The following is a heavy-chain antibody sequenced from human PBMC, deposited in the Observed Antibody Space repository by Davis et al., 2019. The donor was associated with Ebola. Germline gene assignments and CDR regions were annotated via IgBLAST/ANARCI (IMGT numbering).Heavy chain of an antibody. CDR1: GGTFSSYA. J-gene: IGHJ3*02. CDR2: IIPILGIA. V-gene: IGHV1-69*04. CDR3: ARGKDGDLLEDAFDI. D-gene: IGHD5-24*01. Sequence: AASVKVSCKASGGTFSSYAISWVRHAPGQGLEWMGRIIPILGIANYAQKFQGRVTITADKSTSTAYMELSSLRSEDTAVYYCARGKDGDLLEDAFDIWGQGTMVTVSS.